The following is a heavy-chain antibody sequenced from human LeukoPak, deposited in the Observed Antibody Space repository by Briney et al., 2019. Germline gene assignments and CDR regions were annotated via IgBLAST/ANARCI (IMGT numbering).Heavy chain of an antibody. CDR2: ITPKSGDT. Sequence: ASVEVSCKASGYTFSDFYIHWVRQSPGQGLEYVGWITPKSGDTYSPQRFQGRVTMTRDASISTAYMELSSLRSDDTAVYFCARVRLVDERAWAYWGQGTLVTVSS. V-gene: IGHV1-2*02. D-gene: IGHD1-1*01. CDR3: ARVRLVDERAWAY. CDR1: GYTFSDFY. J-gene: IGHJ4*02.